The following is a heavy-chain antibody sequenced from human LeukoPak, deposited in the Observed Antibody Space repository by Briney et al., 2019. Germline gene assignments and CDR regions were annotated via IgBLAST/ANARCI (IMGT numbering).Heavy chain of an antibody. CDR1: GDSISSGDYY. V-gene: IGHV4-61*02. J-gene: IGHJ4*01. D-gene: IGHD1-26*01. CDR3: AKSGGYGLIDY. CDR2: ISSSGST. Sequence: PSETLSLTCTVSGDSISSGDYYWSWLRPPAGQGLEWIGRISSSGSTNYTPSLKSRLTISVDTSKNQVSLKLNSVTAADSAMYYCAKSGGYGLIDYWGQGTLVTVSS.